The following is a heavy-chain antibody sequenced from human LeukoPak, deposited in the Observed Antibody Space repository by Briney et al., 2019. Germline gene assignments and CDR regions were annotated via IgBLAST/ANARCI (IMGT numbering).Heavy chain of an antibody. V-gene: IGHV1-18*01. CDR1: GYTFTSYG. CDR3: ARTYYYGSGSYLTQIKNYYYYMDD. CDR2: INAGNGNT. Sequence: ASVKVSCKASGYTFTSYGISWVRQAPGQGLEWMGWINAGNGNTKYSQEFQGRVTITADESTSTAYMELSSLRSEDTAVYYCARTYYYGSGSYLTQIKNYYYYMDDWGKGTTVTISS. J-gene: IGHJ6*03. D-gene: IGHD3-10*01.